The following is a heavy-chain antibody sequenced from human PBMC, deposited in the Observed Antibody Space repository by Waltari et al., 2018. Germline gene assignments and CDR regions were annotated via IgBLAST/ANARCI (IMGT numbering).Heavy chain of an antibody. CDR1: GYTFTSYA. CDR3: ARGIAAAGQEDY. Sequence: QVQLVQSGAEVKKPGASVKVSCKASGYTFTSYAMHWVRQAPGQRLEWMGWINAGKGNTKYSHKFQGRVTITRDTSASTAYMELSSLRSEDTAVYYCARGIAAAGQEDYWGQGTLVTVSS. CDR2: INAGKGNT. D-gene: IGHD6-13*01. J-gene: IGHJ4*02. V-gene: IGHV1-3*01.